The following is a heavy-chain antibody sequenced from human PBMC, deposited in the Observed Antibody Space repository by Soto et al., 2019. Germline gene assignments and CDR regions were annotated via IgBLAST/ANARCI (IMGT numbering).Heavy chain of an antibody. CDR1: GGSFSGYY. CDR2: INHSGST. D-gene: IGHD3-22*01. J-gene: IGHJ6*03. Sequence: SETLSLTCAVYGGSFSGYYWSWIRQPPGKGLEWIGEINHSGSTNYNPSLKSRVTISVDTSKNQFSLKLSSVTAADTAVYYCARGLSGGYFPLGGYYYYMDVWGKGTTVTVSS. CDR3: ARGLSGGYFPLGGYYYYMDV. V-gene: IGHV4-34*01.